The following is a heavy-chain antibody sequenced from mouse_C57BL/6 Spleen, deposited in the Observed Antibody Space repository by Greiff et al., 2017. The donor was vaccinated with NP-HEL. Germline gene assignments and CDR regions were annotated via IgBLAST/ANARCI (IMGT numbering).Heavy chain of an antibody. CDR3: ARGSDYDVGAWFAY. V-gene: IGHV3-1*01. CDR2: ISYSGST. Sequence: DVKLQESGPGMVKPSQSLSLTCTVTGYSITSGYDWHWIRHFPGNKLEWMGYISYSGSTNYNPSLKSRISITHDTSKNHFFLKLNSVTTEDTATYYCARGSDYDVGAWFAYWGQGTLVTVSA. D-gene: IGHD2-4*01. J-gene: IGHJ3*01. CDR1: GYSITSGYD.